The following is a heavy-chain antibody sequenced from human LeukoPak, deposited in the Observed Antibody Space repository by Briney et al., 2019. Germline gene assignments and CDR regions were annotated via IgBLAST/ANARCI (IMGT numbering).Heavy chain of an antibody. V-gene: IGHV1-2*02. CDR3: ARDVNYCGSTSCYVNWFDP. CDR2: INPNSGGT. CDR1: GYTFTGYY. Sequence: ASVKVSCKASGYTFTGYYMHWVRQAPGQGLEWMGWINPNSGGTNYAQKFQGRVTMTRDTSISTAYMELSRLRSDDTAVYYCARDVNYCGSTSCYVNWFDPWGQGTLVTVSS. J-gene: IGHJ5*02. D-gene: IGHD2-2*01.